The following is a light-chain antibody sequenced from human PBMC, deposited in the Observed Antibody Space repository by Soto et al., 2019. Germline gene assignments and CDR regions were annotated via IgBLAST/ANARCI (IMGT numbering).Light chain of an antibody. CDR3: CSYAGSSTSVL. CDR2: EGS. Sequence: QSALTQPASVSGSPGQSITISCTGTSSDVGSYNLVSWCQQHPGKAPKLMIYEGSKRPSGVSNRFSGSKSGNTASLTISGLQAEDEADYYCCSYAGSSTSVLFGGGTKLTVL. J-gene: IGLJ2*01. CDR1: SSDVGSYNL. V-gene: IGLV2-23*01.